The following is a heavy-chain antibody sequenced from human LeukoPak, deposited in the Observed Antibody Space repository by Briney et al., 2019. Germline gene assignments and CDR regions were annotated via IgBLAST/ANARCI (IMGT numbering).Heavy chain of an antibody. CDR3: AKGFSDYYDSSGYPHGSYYYYAMDV. D-gene: IGHD3-22*01. CDR1: GFTFSGYA. J-gene: IGHJ6*02. Sequence: GGSLRLSCAASGFTFSGYAMSWVRQAPGKGLEWVSAISGSGGSTYYADSVKGQFTISRDNSKNTLYLQMNSLRAEDTAVYYCAKGFSDYYDSSGYPHGSYYYYAMDVWGQGTTVTVSS. CDR2: ISGSGGST. V-gene: IGHV3-23*01.